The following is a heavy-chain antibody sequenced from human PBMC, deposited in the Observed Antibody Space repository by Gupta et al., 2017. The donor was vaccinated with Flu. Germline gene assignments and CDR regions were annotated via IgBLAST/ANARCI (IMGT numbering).Heavy chain of an antibody. CDR2: INPSGGST. CDR3: ARDTIVGGGITGYGMDV. D-gene: IGHD3-3*01. J-gene: IGHJ6*02. Sequence: QVQLVQSGAEVKKPGASVKVSCKASGYTFTSYYMHWVRQAPGQGLEWMGIINPSGGSTSYAKKFQGRVTMTRDTSTSTVYMELSSLRSEDTAVDYCARDTIVGGGITGYGMDVGGQGTTVTVSS. V-gene: IGHV1-46*01. CDR1: GYTFTSYY.